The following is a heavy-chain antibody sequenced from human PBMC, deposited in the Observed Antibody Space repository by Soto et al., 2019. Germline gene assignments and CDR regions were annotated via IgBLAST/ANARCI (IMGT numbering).Heavy chain of an antibody. D-gene: IGHD3-10*01. J-gene: IGHJ4*02. CDR3: VRDDGFQSVEY. Sequence: ASVKVSCKASGYTFTSYYMHWVRQAPGQGLEWMGTINPSGGSTSYAQKFQGRVTMTRDTSTSTVYMELSSPTSQDTAVYACVRDDGFQSVEYWGQGRLASVPS. CDR1: GYTFTSYY. CDR2: INPSGGST. V-gene: IGHV1-46*01.